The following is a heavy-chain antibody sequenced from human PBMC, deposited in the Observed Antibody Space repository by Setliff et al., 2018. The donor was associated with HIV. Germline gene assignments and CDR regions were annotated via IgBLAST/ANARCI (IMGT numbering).Heavy chain of an antibody. CDR1: GFTFSSYS. CDR2: ISSSSSYI. Sequence: LRLSCAASGFTFSSYSMNWVRQAPGKGLEWVSSISSSSSYIYYADSVKGRFTISRDNAKNSLYLQMNSLRAEDTAVYYCARGYRWLNWFFDLWGRGTLVTAPQ. J-gene: IGHJ2*01. V-gene: IGHV3-21*01. D-gene: IGHD5-12*01. CDR3: ARGYRWLNWFFDL.